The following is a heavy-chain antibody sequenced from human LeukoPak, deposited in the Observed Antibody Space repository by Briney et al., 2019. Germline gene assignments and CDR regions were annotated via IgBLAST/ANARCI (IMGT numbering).Heavy chain of an antibody. CDR3: ARGPLEYCSGGTCYSGRNWFDP. D-gene: IGHD2-15*01. Sequence: GESLKISCKGSGYSFTSYWIGWVRQAPGQGLEWMGWIKPSSGGTNYAQNFQGRVTMTRDTSISTVYMELRRLRYDDTAAYYCARGPLEYCSGGTCYSGRNWFDPWGQGTLVTVSS. CDR1: GYSFTSYW. V-gene: IGHV1-2*02. CDR2: IKPSSGGT. J-gene: IGHJ5*02.